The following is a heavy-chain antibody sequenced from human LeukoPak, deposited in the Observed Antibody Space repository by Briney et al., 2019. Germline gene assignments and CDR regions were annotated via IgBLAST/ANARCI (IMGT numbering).Heavy chain of an antibody. CDR2: VSYDGSSQ. J-gene: IGHJ4*02. Sequence: GGSLRLSCAASGFPFTAYGIHWVRQAPGKGLEWVAFVSYDGSSQYYADSVKGRFSISRDNSKNTLYLQMNSLRAEDTAVYYYARDRIRNFDYMYYFDSWGQGTLVTVSS. CDR1: GFPFTAYG. V-gene: IGHV3-30-3*01. D-gene: IGHD3-9*01. CDR3: ARDRIRNFDYMYYFDS.